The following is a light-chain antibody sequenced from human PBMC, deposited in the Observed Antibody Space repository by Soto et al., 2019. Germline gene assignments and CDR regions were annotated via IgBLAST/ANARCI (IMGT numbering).Light chain of an antibody. CDR3: QQYNNWPPWT. J-gene: IGKJ1*01. V-gene: IGKV3-15*01. CDR1: QSVSTN. CDR2: GTS. Sequence: EVVMTQSPATLSVSPGERATLSCRASQSVSTNLAWFQQKPGQAPRLLIYGTSTRATGCPARFRGSGSGTEFTLTISSLQSEDFAVYYCQQYNNWPPWTFGQGTKVEIK.